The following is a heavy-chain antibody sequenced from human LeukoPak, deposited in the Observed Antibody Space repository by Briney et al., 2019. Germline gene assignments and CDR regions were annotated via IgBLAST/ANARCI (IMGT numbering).Heavy chain of an antibody. V-gene: IGHV3-21*01. D-gene: IGHD6-13*01. J-gene: IGHJ4*02. CDR1: GFTFSSYS. CDR2: ISSSSTYI. CDR3: ARDGDSSSWLNYYFDY. Sequence: GGSLRLSCAASGFTFSSYSMNWVRQAPGKGLEWVSSISSSSTYIYYADSVKGRFTISRDNAKNSLYLQMNSLRAEDTAVYYCARDGDSSSWLNYYFDYWGQGTLVTVSS.